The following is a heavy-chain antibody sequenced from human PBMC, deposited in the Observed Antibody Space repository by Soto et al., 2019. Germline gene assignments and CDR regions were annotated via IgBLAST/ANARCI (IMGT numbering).Heavy chain of an antibody. CDR2: IGGTDGKT. J-gene: IGHJ4*02. CDR1: GFTFSSYA. D-gene: IGHD3-10*01. V-gene: IGHV3-23*01. CDR3: ARGSKDSYPGSRIFDF. Sequence: PGGSLRLSCAASGFTFSSYAMSWVRQAPGKGLEWVAAIGGTDGKTYYADSVKGRFTISRDNSENTLYLQMSRLRAEDTAVYFCARGSKDSYPGSRIFDFWGRGTLVTVSS.